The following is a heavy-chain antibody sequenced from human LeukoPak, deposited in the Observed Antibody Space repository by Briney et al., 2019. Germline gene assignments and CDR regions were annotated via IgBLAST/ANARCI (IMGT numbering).Heavy chain of an antibody. J-gene: IGHJ4*02. V-gene: IGHV3-21*01. CDR1: GFTFSSYS. CDR2: ISSSSSYI. CDR3: ARALDSSGYYFDY. D-gene: IGHD3-22*01. Sequence: GGSLRLSCAASGFTFSSYSMNWVRQAPGKGLEWVSSISSSSSYIYYADSVKGRFPISRDNAKNSLYLQMNSLRAEDTAVYYCARALDSSGYYFDYWGQGTLVTVSS.